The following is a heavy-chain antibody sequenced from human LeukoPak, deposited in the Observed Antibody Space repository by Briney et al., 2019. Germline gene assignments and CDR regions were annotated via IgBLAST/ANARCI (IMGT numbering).Heavy chain of an antibody. CDR1: GGTFSSYA. CDR3: ARSLTPWDSSGSKGDY. Sequence: SVKVSCKASGGTFSSYAISWVRQDPGQGLEWMGGIIPIFGTANYAQKFQCRVTITADESTSTAYMELSSLRSEDTAVYDCARSLTPWDSSGSKGDYWGQGTLVTVSS. V-gene: IGHV1-69*01. CDR2: IIPIFGTA. J-gene: IGHJ4*02. D-gene: IGHD3-22*01.